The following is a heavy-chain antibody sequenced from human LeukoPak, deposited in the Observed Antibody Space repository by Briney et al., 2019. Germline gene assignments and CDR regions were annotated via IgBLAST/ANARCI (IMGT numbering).Heavy chain of an antibody. D-gene: IGHD6-19*01. V-gene: IGHV3-11*06. CDR1: AGSISSSDW. Sequence: LTCAVSAGSISSSDWWSWVRQAPGKGLEWISYISASGSYRNYADSVKGRFTISRDNAKNSLFLQMSSLRAEDTAVYYCARDQSSAVAGDYWGQGTLFTVSS. CDR2: ISASGSYR. J-gene: IGHJ4*02. CDR3: ARDQSSAVAGDY.